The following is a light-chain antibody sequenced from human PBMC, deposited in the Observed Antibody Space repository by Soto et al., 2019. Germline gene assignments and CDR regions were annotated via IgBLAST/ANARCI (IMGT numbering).Light chain of an antibody. Sequence: EIVLTQSPGTLSLSPGERATLSCRASQSVSNNYLAWYQQKPGQAPRLLIYGASNRATGIPARFSGSGSGTEFTLTISSLQSEDFAVYYCQQYNNWPSITFGQGTRLEI. J-gene: IGKJ5*01. CDR3: QQYNNWPSIT. CDR1: QSVSNN. CDR2: GAS. V-gene: IGKV3D-15*01.